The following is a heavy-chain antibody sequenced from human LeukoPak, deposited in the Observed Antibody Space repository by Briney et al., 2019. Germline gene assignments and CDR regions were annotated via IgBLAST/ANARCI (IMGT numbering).Heavy chain of an antibody. V-gene: IGHV3-48*03. CDR2: IKSSGSTI. Sequence: PGRSLRLSCAASGFTFSMYEMNWVRQAPGKGLEWVSYIKSSGSTINYADSVKGRFTISRDNAKNSLYLQVNSLRAEDTAVYYCARVGSSISRHWFDPWGQGTLVTVSS. CDR3: ARVGSSISRHWFDP. D-gene: IGHD6-13*01. CDR1: GFTFSMYE. J-gene: IGHJ5*02.